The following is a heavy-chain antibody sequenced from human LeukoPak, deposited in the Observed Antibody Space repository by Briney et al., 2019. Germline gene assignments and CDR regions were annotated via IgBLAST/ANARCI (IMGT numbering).Heavy chain of an antibody. D-gene: IGHD4-23*01. J-gene: IGHJ4*02. V-gene: IGHV1-2*02. CDR1: GYTFTGYY. CDR3: ARGLTTTVVTPGLYY. Sequence: ASVKVSCRASGYTFTGYYMHWVRQAPGQGLEWMGWINPNSGGTNYAQKFQGRVTMTRDTSISTAYVELSRLRSDDTAVYYCARGLTTTVVTPGLYYWGQGTLVTVSS. CDR2: INPNSGGT.